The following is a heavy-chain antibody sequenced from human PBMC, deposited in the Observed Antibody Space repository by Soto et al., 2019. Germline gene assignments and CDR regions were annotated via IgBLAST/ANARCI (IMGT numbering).Heavy chain of an antibody. CDR2: ISGSGGST. J-gene: IGHJ6*02. Sequence: GGSLRLSCAASGFTFSSYAMGWVRQAPGKGLEWVSAISGSGGSTYYADSVKGRFTISRDNSKNTLYLQMNSLRAEDTAVYYCAKEVPAAISYYYGMDVWGQGTTVTVSS. D-gene: IGHD2-2*01. CDR1: GFTFSSYA. CDR3: AKEVPAAISYYYGMDV. V-gene: IGHV3-23*01.